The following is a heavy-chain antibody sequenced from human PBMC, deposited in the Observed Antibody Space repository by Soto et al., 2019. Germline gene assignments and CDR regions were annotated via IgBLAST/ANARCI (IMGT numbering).Heavy chain of an antibody. CDR3: ARDFSGKNDAFDI. CDR2: VYSGGST. Sequence: EVQLVESGGGFVQPGGSLRLSCAASGFTVTTNYMSWVRQPPGKGLAWVSVVYSGGSTYYADSVKGRFTVSRDNSKNTLYLQMNSLRAEDTAVYYCARDFSGKNDAFDIWGQGTVVTVSS. CDR1: GFTVTTNY. J-gene: IGHJ3*02. D-gene: IGHD3-10*01. V-gene: IGHV3-66*01.